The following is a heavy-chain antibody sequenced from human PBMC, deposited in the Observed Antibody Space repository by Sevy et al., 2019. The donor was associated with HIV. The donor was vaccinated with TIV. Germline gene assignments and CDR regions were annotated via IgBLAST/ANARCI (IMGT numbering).Heavy chain of an antibody. CDR1: GSTFSRHW. V-gene: IGHV3-7*01. CDR2: IKSDGSEI. D-gene: IGHD3-10*01. J-gene: IGHJ4*02. CDR3: ARGLFFYGSKGSVFDS. Sequence: GGSQRLSCTGSGSTFSRHWMNWVRQAPGKGLEWVANIKSDGSEIHYVDSVKGRITISRDNSNDSLYLQLDSLRAEDTAVYYCARGLFFYGSKGSVFDSWGQGILVTVSS.